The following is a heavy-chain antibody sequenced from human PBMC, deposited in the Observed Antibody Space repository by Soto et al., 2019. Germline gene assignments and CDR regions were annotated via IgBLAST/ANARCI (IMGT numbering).Heavy chain of an antibody. V-gene: IGHV3-33*01. CDR3: ARETSYDFWSGPQTMDV. D-gene: IGHD3-3*01. CDR1: GFTFSSYV. J-gene: IGHJ6*02. Sequence: GGSLRLSCAPSGFTFSSYVMHWVRQAPGKGLEWVAVVHYDGTKKYYADSVRGRFTISRDNSENVLYLQMNSLRPDDTAVYFCARETSYDFWSGPQTMDVWGQGTTVTVSS. CDR2: VHYDGTKK.